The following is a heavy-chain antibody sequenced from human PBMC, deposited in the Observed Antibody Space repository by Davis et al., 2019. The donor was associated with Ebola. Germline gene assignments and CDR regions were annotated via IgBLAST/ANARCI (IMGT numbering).Heavy chain of an antibody. CDR2: ISSSSSTI. J-gene: IGHJ5*02. V-gene: IGHV3-48*01. D-gene: IGHD3-22*01. CDR1: GFTFSSYS. CDR3: ARDYSTYYYDSSGLNPS. Sequence: GGSLRLSCAASGFTFSSYSMNWVRQAPGKGLEWVSYISSSSSTIYYADSVKGRFTISRDNSKNTLYLQMNSLRAEDTAVYYCARDYSTYYYDSSGLNPSWGQGTLVTVSS.